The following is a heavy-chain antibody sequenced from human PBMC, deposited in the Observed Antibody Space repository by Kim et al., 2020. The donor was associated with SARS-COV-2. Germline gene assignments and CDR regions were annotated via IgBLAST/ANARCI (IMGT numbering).Heavy chain of an antibody. J-gene: IGHJ5*02. D-gene: IGHD3-3*01. Sequence: SETLSLTCAVYGGSFSGYYWSWIRQPPGKGLEWIGEINHSGSTNYNPSLKSRVTISVDTSKNQFSLKLSSVTAADTAVYYCARARRVFGVVIISGWFDPWGQGTLVTVSS. V-gene: IGHV4-34*01. CDR3: ARARRVFGVVIISGWFDP. CDR1: GGSFSGYY. CDR2: INHSGST.